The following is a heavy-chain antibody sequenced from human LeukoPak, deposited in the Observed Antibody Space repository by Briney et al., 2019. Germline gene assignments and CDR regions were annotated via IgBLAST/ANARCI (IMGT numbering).Heavy chain of an antibody. Sequence: GGSLRLSCAASGFTFSSYAMSWVRQAPGKGLEWVSAISGSGGSTYYADSVKGRFTISRDNSKNTLYLQMNSLRAEDTAVYYCAKGKEHYDYVWGSYRNDAFDIWGQGTMVTVSS. D-gene: IGHD3-16*02. CDR3: AKGKEHYDYVWGSYRNDAFDI. J-gene: IGHJ3*02. V-gene: IGHV3-23*01. CDR1: GFTFSSYA. CDR2: ISGSGGST.